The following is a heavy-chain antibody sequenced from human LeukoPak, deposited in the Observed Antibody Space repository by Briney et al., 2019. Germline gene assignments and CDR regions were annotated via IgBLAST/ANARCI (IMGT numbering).Heavy chain of an antibody. CDR3: ARDLQYSSGWYRD. V-gene: IGHV3-11*01. J-gene: IGHJ4*02. CDR2: ISSSGSTI. CDR1: GFTFSDYY. D-gene: IGHD6-19*01. Sequence: GGSLRLSCAASGFTFSDYYMSWIRQAPGKGLEWVSYISSSGSTIYYADSAKGRFTISRDNAKNSLYLQMNSLRAEDTAVYYCARDLQYSSGWYRDWGQGTLVTVSS.